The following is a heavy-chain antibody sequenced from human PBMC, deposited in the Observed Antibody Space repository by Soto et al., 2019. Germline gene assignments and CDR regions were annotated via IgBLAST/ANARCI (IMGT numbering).Heavy chain of an antibody. V-gene: IGHV3-30-3*01. Sequence: PGGSLRLSCAASGFTFSSYAMHWVRQAPGKGLEWVAVISYDGSNKYYADSVKGRFTISRDNSKNTLYLQMNSLRAEDTAVYYCAREHRGGYNTFYYYYYGMDVWGQGTTVTVSS. D-gene: IGHD5-12*01. CDR2: ISYDGSNK. J-gene: IGHJ6*02. CDR3: AREHRGGYNTFYYYYYGMDV. CDR1: GFTFSSYA.